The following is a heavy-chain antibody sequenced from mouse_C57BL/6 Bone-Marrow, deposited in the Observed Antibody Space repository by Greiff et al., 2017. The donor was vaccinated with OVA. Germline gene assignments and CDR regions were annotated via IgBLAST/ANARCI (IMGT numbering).Heavy chain of an antibody. CDR3: ARRYDYDYAMDY. V-gene: IGHV1-59*01. D-gene: IGHD2-4*01. Sequence: VQLQQPGAELVRPGTSVTLSCQASGYTFTSYWMHWVKQRPGQGLEWIGVIDPSDIYTTYNQKFKGKATLTVDTSSSTAYMQLSSLTSEDSAVYYCARRYDYDYAMDYWGQGTSVTVSS. CDR2: IDPSDIYT. J-gene: IGHJ4*01. CDR1: GYTFTSYW.